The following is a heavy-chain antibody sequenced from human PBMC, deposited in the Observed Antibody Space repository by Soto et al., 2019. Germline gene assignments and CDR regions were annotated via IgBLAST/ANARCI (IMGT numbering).Heavy chain of an antibody. J-gene: IGHJ3*02. CDR1: GGSISSSSYY. CDR2: IYYSGST. CDR3: AKGGSGSYSNAFDI. D-gene: IGHD3-10*01. Sequence: QLQLQESGPGLVKPSETLSLTCTVSGGSISSSSYYCVWIRQPPGKGLEWIGSIYYSGSTYYNPSLKSLVTIYVDTSKNQFSLKLSSVTDADTAVYYCAKGGSGSYSNAFDIWGQGTMVTVSS. V-gene: IGHV4-39*01.